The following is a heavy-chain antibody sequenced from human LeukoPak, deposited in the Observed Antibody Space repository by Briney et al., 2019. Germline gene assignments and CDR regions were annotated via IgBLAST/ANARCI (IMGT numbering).Heavy chain of an antibody. CDR2: MNPKSGNA. CDR1: GYTFTRYD. D-gene: IGHD1-7*01. Sequence: ASVKVSCKTTGYTFTRYDINWVRQATGQGLEWVGWMNPKSGNAGYAQKFQGRVTFTMNTSLSTVYMELSSLRSEDTALYYCARVATWNFFNWLDPWGQGTQVTVSS. CDR3: ARVATWNFFNWLDP. J-gene: IGHJ5*02. V-gene: IGHV1-8*03.